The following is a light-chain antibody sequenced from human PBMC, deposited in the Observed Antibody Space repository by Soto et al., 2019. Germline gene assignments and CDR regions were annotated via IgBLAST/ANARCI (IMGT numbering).Light chain of an antibody. CDR3: QQYNSYLIT. CDR2: DAS. J-gene: IGKJ5*01. CDR1: QSISNY. Sequence: DIQMTQSPSTLSASVGVRVTITCRASQSISNYLNWYQQKPGKAPKLLIYDASSLESGVPSRFSGSGSGTEFTLTSSSLQPDDFATYYCQQYNSYLITFGQGTRLEIK. V-gene: IGKV1-5*01.